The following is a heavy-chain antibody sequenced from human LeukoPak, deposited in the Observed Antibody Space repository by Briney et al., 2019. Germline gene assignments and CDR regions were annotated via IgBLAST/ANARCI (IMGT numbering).Heavy chain of an antibody. V-gene: IGHV3-74*01. J-gene: IGHJ6*03. D-gene: IGHD6-13*01. CDR1: GFTFSDYW. CDR3: ARGSAAGTHYYYYYMDV. CDR2: ISSDGSRV. Sequence: GGSLRLSCAASGFTFSDYWMHWVRQAPGKGLVWVSRISSDGSRVTYADSVKGRFTISRDNAKNTLYLQMNSLRAEDTAVYYCARGSAAGTHYYYYYMDVWGKGTTVTISS.